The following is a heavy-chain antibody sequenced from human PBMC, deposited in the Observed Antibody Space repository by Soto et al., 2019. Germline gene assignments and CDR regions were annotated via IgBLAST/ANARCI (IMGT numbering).Heavy chain of an antibody. CDR2: ILPIFGTA. V-gene: IGHV1-69*01. D-gene: IGHD1-26*01. CDR3: AVPAHRVGATCYFQH. J-gene: IGHJ1*01. CDR1: GGTFSSYA. Sequence: QVQLVQSGAEVKKPGSSVKVSCKASGGTFSSYAISWVRQAPGQGLEWMGGILPIFGTANYAQKFQGRVTITADESTSTAYLELSSLRSQDTAVYYCAVPAHRVGATCYFQHLGQGTLVTVSS.